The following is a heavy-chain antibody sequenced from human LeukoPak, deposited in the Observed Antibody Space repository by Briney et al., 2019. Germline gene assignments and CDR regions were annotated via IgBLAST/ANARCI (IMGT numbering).Heavy chain of an antibody. CDR3: AKAGVVVPGAYFDY. Sequence: GGTLRLSCAASGFTFSNYGMHWVRQAPGKGLEWVAFIRYDGSNKYYADSVKGRLTISRDNSKNTLYLQMNSLRAEDTAVYYCAKAGVVVPGAYFDYWGQGTLVTVSS. CDR1: GFTFSNYG. D-gene: IGHD2-2*01. V-gene: IGHV3-30*02. J-gene: IGHJ4*02. CDR2: IRYDGSNK.